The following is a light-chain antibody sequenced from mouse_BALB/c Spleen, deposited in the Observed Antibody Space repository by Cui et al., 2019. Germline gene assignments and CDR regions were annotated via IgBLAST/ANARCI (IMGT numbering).Light chain of an antibody. J-gene: IGKJ1*01. CDR1: SSVRY. V-gene: IGKV4-80*01. Sequence: QIVLTQSPAIMTASLGEEITLTCKASSSVRYMHWYEQKSSTSPKLLIYSTSNLTSGVPSRFRGRRSGSFYSITISSVEGEDAAYYFCHQWSSYPWTFGGGIKLEIK. CDR2: STS. CDR3: HQWSSYPWT.